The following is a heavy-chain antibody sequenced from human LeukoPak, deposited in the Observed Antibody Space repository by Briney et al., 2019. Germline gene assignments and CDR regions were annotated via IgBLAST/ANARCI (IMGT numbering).Heavy chain of an antibody. CDR3: ARHEYANYYFDY. Sequence: SETLSLTCTVSGGSISSYYWSWIRPPPGKGMEWNGYIYYSGSTNYNTSLKSRVTISVDTSKNQFSLKLSSVTAADTAVYYCARHEYANYYFDYWGQGTQVTVSS. J-gene: IGHJ4*02. CDR1: GGSISSYY. CDR2: IYYSGST. D-gene: IGHD2-2*01. V-gene: IGHV4-59*08.